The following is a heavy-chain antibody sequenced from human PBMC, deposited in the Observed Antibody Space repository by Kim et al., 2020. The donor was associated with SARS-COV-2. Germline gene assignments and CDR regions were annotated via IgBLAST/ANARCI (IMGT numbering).Heavy chain of an antibody. J-gene: IGHJ4*02. CDR3: ARDLAAAGYFDY. V-gene: IGHV3-21*01. D-gene: IGHD6-13*01. Sequence: SYPDSGKGRFTSARDNSKNSLYRQMNSLRAEDTAVYYCARDLAAAGYFDYWGQGTLVTVSS.